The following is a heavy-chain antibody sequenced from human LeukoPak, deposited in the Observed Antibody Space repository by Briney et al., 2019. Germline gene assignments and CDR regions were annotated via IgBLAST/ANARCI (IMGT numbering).Heavy chain of an antibody. J-gene: IGHJ5*02. CDR1: GYTFTSYY. Sequence: GASVKVSCKASGYTFTSYYMHWVRQAPGQGLEWMGIINPSGGSTSYAQKFQGRVTMTRDTSTSTVYMELSSLRSEDTAVYYCAGADSSGYYSNNWFDPWGQGTLVTVSS. CDR3: AGADSSGYYSNNWFDP. V-gene: IGHV1-46*01. D-gene: IGHD3-22*01. CDR2: INPSGGST.